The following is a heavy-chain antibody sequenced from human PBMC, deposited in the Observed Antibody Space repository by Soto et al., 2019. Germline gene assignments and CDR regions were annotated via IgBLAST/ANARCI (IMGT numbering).Heavy chain of an antibody. CDR1: VGSISSSIYY. D-gene: IGHD2-15*01. J-gene: IGHJ1*01. CDR2: IYYSGST. CDR3: ARHGVDAESSQH. Sequence: QLQLQESGPGLVKPSETLSLTCTVSVGSISSSIYYWVWIRQPPGKWLEWIGSIYYSGSTYYNPSSRRRVTISINTSKNQSSLQLSSVPAADTAVYYCARHGVDAESSQHWGQGTLVTVSS. V-gene: IGHV4-39*01.